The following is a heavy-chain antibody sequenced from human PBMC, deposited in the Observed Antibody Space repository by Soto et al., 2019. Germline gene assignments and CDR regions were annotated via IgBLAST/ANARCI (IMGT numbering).Heavy chain of an antibody. CDR3: ARDDILTGYYDDPSRNYYYYGMDV. Sequence: SVKVSCKASGGTFSSYAISWVRQAPGQGLEWMGGIIPIFGTANYAQKFQGRVTITADESTSTAYMELSSLRSEDTAVYYCARDDILTGYYDDPSRNYYYYGMDVWGQGTTVTVSS. J-gene: IGHJ6*02. CDR2: IIPIFGTA. CDR1: GGTFSSYA. D-gene: IGHD3-9*01. V-gene: IGHV1-69*13.